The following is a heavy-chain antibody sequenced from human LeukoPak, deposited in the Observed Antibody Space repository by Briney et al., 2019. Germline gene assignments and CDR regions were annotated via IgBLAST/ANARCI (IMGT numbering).Heavy chain of an antibody. J-gene: IGHJ5*02. CDR3: ARGPTTVTTENWFDP. D-gene: IGHD4-17*01. CDR2: IIPVLGIA. Sequence: SVKVSCKASGGTFSSYAISWVRQAPGQGLEWMGRIIPVLGIANYAQKFQGRVTNTADKSTSTAYMELSSLRSKDTAVYYCARGPTTVTTENWFDPWGQGTLVTVSS. V-gene: IGHV1-69*04. CDR1: GGTFSSYA.